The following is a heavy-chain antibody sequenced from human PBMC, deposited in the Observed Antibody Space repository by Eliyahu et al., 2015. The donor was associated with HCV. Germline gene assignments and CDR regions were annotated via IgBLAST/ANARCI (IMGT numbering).Heavy chain of an antibody. V-gene: IGHV3-21*01. CDR1: GFTFSTYT. J-gene: IGHJ5*02. Sequence: EVQLVESGGGLVKPGGSLRVSCAASGFTFSTYTMHWGPPAPGKGPGWVSSISSSSNYIYYADSLKGRFTISRDNAKKSLFLQMSSLRAEDTAVYYCARHSAVPGFDIWGRGTLVTVSS. D-gene: IGHD6-13*01. CDR2: ISSSSNYI. CDR3: ARHSAVPGFDI.